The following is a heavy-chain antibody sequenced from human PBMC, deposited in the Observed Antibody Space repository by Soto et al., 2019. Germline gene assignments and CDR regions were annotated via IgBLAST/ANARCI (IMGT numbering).Heavy chain of an antibody. CDR1: GGSFSGYY. D-gene: IGHD1-26*01. J-gene: IGHJ4*02. Sequence: PSETLSLTCAVYGGSFSGYYWSWIRQPPGKGLEWIGEINHTGSTNYNPSLKSRVTISVDTSKNQFSLKLSSVTAADTAVYYCATARARSGSYLADYFDYWGQGTLVTVSS. CDR3: ATARARSGSYLADYFDY. CDR2: INHTGST. V-gene: IGHV4-34*01.